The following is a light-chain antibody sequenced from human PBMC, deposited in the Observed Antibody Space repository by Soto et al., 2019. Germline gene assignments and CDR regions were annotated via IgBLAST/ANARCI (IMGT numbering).Light chain of an antibody. J-gene: IGKJ3*01. V-gene: IGKV3-15*01. CDR2: AAS. CDR1: QSVSSN. Sequence: EIVMTQSPATLSVSPGERATLSCRASQSVSSNLAWYQQKPGQAPRLLIYAASTRATGIPARFSGSGSGTEFTLTSSSLQSEDSAVYYCQQYDNWPPFTFGPGTKVDI. CDR3: QQYDNWPPFT.